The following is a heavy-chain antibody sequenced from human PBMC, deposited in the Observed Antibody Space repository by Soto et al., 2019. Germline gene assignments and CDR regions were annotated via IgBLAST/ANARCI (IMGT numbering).Heavy chain of an antibody. Sequence: QLQLQESGPGLVTPSETLSLTCTVSGDSISSASHYWGWVRQSPGKGLEWIGGLSYSGTTYYSPSLKSRLTLSADTSKNQISLRLSSVTAADTAVYFCASLSRSDDYVWGAYRYAKFDFWGQGTLVTVSS. J-gene: IGHJ4*02. CDR2: LSYSGTT. CDR3: ASLSRSDDYVWGAYRYAKFDF. V-gene: IGHV4-39*01. CDR1: GDSISSASHY. D-gene: IGHD3-16*02.